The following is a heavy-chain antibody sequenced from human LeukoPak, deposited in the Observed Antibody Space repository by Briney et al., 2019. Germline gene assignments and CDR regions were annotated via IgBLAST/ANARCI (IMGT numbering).Heavy chain of an antibody. J-gene: IGHJ5*02. Sequence: PGGSLRLSCTASGFTFDDYGLNWVRQAPGKGLEWVANIKQDGSEKYYVDSVKGRFTISRDNTKNMLHLQMNSLRAEDTAVYYCTRNNYGIDRWGQGTLVTVSS. V-gene: IGHV3-7*01. CDR3: TRNNYGIDR. D-gene: IGHD4-17*01. CDR1: GFTFDDYG. CDR2: IKQDGSEK.